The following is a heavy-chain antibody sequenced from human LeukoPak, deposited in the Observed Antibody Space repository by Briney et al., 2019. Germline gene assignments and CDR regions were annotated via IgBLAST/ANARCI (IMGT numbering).Heavy chain of an antibody. CDR2: IIPIFGTA. J-gene: IGHJ5*02. Sequence: ASVKVSCKASGGTFSSYAISWVRQAPGQGLEWMGGIIPIFGTANYAQKFQGRVTITADKSTSTAYMELSSLRSEDTAVYYRARDQDDYGDYDVPSWGQGTLVTVSS. D-gene: IGHD4-17*01. CDR1: GGTFSSYA. V-gene: IGHV1-69*06. CDR3: ARDQDDYGDYDVPS.